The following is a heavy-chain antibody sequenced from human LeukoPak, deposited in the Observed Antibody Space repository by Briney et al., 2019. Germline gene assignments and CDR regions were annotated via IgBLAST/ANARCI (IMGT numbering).Heavy chain of an antibody. V-gene: IGHV1-8*03. CDR2: MNPNSGNT. J-gene: IGHJ4*02. D-gene: IGHD4-17*01. CDR1: GYTFTSYE. Sequence: ASVKVSCKASGYTFTSYEINWVRQATGQGLEWMGWMNPNSGNTGYAQKFQGRVTITRNTSISTAYMELSSLRSEDTAVYYCARTTVTTRSEDYWGQGTLVTVS. CDR3: ARTTVTTRSEDY.